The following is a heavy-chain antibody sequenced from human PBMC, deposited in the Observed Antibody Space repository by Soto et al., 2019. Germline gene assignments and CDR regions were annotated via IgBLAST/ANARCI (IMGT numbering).Heavy chain of an antibody. CDR2: INPNSGGT. J-gene: IGHJ4*02. CDR3: ARRFLPQEPYFDY. CDR1: GYTFTGYY. Sequence: QVQLVQSGAEVKKPGASVKVSCKASGYTFTGYYMHWVRQAPGQGLEWMGWINPNSGGTNDAQKFQGRVTMPRDTSISTAYMELSRLRSDDTAVYYGARRFLPQEPYFDYWGQGTLVTVSS. V-gene: IGHV1-2*02. D-gene: IGHD1-1*01.